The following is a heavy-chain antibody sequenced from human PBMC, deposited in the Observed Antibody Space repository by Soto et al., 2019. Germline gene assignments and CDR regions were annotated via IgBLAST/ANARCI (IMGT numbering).Heavy chain of an antibody. D-gene: IGHD2-15*01. J-gene: IGHJ4*02. Sequence: SLRLSCAASGFTFTRYAMSWVRQVPGKGLEWVSAISGSGGSTYYADSVKGRFTISRDNSKNTLYLQMNSLRAEDTALYYCAKDKDCSGGTCYYDYWGQGTLVTVSS. V-gene: IGHV3-23*01. CDR2: ISGSGGST. CDR1: GFTFTRYA. CDR3: AKDKDCSGGTCYYDY.